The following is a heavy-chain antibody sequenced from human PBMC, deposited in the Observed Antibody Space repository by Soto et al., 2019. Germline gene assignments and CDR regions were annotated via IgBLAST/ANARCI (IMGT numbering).Heavy chain of an antibody. CDR1: GFTFSSYW. CDR2: IKQDGSEK. CDR3: ARLDIVVVVAAFDY. D-gene: IGHD2-15*01. V-gene: IGHV3-7*01. J-gene: IGHJ4*02. Sequence: PGGSLRLSCAASGFTFSSYWMSWVRQAPGKGLEWVANIKQDGSEKYYVDSVKGRFTISRDNAKNSLYLQMNSLRAEDTAVYYCARLDIVVVVAAFDYWGQGTLVTVSS.